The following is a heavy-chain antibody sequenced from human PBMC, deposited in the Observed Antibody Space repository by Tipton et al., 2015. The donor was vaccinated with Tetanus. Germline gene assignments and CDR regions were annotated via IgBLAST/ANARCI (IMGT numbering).Heavy chain of an antibody. CDR1: GYIFTNYW. D-gene: IGHD2-8*01. J-gene: IGHJ4*02. Sequence: QLVQSGGEVKKPGESLKISCKGSGYIFTNYWIGWVRQKPGKGLEWMGIIYPGDSDTRYSSSFQGQVTIPVDKSNYTASLQWSSLKASDTSIFYCARRHCSDGVCNFDFWGRGALVSVAS. CDR2: IYPGDSDT. CDR3: ARRHCSDGVCNFDF. V-gene: IGHV5-51*01.